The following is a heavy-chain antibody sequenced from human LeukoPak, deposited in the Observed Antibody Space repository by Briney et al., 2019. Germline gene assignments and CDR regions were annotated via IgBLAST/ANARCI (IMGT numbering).Heavy chain of an antibody. CDR2: INPNSGGT. CDR1: GYTFTGYY. D-gene: IGHD1-7*01. V-gene: IGHV1-2*02. Sequence: GASVKVSCKASGYTFTGYYMHWVRQAPGQGLEWMGWINPNSGGTNYAQKFQGRVTMTRDTSISTAYMELSRLRSDDTAVYYCARDDLIENYRFDPWGQGTLVTVSS. CDR3: ARDDLIENYRFDP. J-gene: IGHJ5*02.